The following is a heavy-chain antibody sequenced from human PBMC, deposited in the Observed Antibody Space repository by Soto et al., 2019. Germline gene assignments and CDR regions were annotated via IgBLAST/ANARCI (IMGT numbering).Heavy chain of an antibody. V-gene: IGHV3-33*01. CDR2: IWYDGSNK. D-gene: IGHD6-19*01. Sequence: QVQVVESGGGVVQPGRSLRLSCTASGFTFSGHAMHWVRQPPGKGLEWVAQIWYDGSNKYYADSVKGRFTISRDNSKNTRYVQMDSLRVEDTAVYYCARDGQSLAPYALDVCGQGTSVTVSS. CDR3: ARDGQSLAPYALDV. J-gene: IGHJ6*02. CDR1: GFTFSGHA.